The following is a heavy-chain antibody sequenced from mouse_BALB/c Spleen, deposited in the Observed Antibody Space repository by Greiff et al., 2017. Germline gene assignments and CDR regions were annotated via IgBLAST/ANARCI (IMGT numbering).Heavy chain of an antibody. CDR1: GYTFTSYW. J-gene: IGHJ4*01. CDR2: INPSTGYT. V-gene: IGHV1-7*01. D-gene: IGHD2-2*01. CDR3: ARSGYDEDYYAMDY. Sequence: VKLMESGAELAKPGASVKMSCKASGYTFTSYWMHWVKQRPGQGLEWIGYINPSTGYTEYNQKFKDKATLTADKSSSTAYMQLSSLTSEDSAVYYCARSGYDEDYYAMDYWGQGTSVTVSS.